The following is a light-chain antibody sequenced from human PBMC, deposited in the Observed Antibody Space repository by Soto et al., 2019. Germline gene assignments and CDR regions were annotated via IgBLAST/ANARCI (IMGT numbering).Light chain of an antibody. CDR3: QQRSDWPST. CDR2: EAS. CDR1: QTVSSY. V-gene: IGKV3-11*01. Sequence: EFELTQSPVSLSLSPGERATLSCRASQTVSSYLACYQQKPGHAPRLLMYEASNRPTGIPSRFSGGGSGTDFTLTISSLEPEDFAVYYCQQRSDWPSTFGQGTKVDIK. J-gene: IGKJ1*01.